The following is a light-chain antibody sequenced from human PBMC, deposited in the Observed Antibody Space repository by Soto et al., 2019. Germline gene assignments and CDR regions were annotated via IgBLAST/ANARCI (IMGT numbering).Light chain of an antibody. CDR2: EVS. CDR1: SSDVGGYNY. Sequence: QSALTQPASVSGTPGQSITISCPGTSSDVGGYNYVSWYQQHPGKAPTLMIYEVSYRPSAVSNRFSASKSGTTASLTISGLQAEDEADYYGSSYTSSSTPRYVFGSGTKVTVL. V-gene: IGLV2-14*01. J-gene: IGLJ1*01. CDR3: SSYTSSSTPRYV.